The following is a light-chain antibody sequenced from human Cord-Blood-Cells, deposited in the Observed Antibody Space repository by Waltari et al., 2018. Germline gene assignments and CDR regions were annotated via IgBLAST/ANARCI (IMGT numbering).Light chain of an antibody. J-gene: IGKJ2*01. V-gene: IGKV1-5*03. Sequence: DIQMTQSPSTLSASVGDRVTITCPASQSISSWLAWYLQKPGKAPKLLIYKASSLESGVPSRFSGSGSGTEFTLTISSLHPYDFATYYCQQYNSYSPVTFGQWTKLEIK. CDR1: QSISSW. CDR2: KAS. CDR3: QQYNSYSPVT.